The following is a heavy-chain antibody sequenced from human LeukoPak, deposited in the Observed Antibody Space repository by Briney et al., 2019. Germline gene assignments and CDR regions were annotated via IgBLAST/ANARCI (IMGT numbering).Heavy chain of an antibody. CDR2: FDPEDGET. CDR1: GGTFSSYA. CDR3: ATSRGPVRWYDY. D-gene: IGHD4-23*01. J-gene: IGHJ4*02. V-gene: IGHV1-24*01. Sequence: ASVKVSCKASGGTFSSYAISWVRQAPGKGLEWMGGFDPEDGETIYAQKFQGRVTMTEDTSTDTAYMELSSLRSEDTAVYYCATSRGPVRWYDYWGQGTLVTVSS.